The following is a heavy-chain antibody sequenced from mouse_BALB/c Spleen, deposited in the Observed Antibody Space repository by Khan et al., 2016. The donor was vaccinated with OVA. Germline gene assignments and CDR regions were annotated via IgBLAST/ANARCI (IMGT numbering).Heavy chain of an antibody. CDR3: ARVEAAYYRNDGGAIEY. CDR2: INTHSGVP. Sequence: QIQLVQSGPELKKPGETVRISCKASGYTFTTAGIQWVQKMPGKGLKWIGWINTHSGVPKYAEDFKGRFAFSLEISVNTAYLQITNLKYEDTAKYILARVEAAYYRNDGGAIEYGGQGTSVTVSS. D-gene: IGHD2-14*01. CDR1: GYTFTTAG. V-gene: IGHV9-4*02. J-gene: IGHJ4*01.